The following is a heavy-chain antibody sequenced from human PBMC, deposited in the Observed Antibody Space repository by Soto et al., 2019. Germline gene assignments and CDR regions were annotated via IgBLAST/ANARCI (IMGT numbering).Heavy chain of an antibody. J-gene: IGHJ5*02. D-gene: IGHD3-10*01. Sequence: PSETLSLTCAVYGGSFSGYYWSWIRQPPGKGLEWIGEINHSGSTNYNPSLKSRVTISVDTSKNQFSLKLSSVTAADTAVYYCARGRGSGSYNRRAYNWFDPWGQGTLVTVSS. CDR1: GGSFSGYY. CDR2: INHSGST. CDR3: ARGRGSGSYNRRAYNWFDP. V-gene: IGHV4-34*01.